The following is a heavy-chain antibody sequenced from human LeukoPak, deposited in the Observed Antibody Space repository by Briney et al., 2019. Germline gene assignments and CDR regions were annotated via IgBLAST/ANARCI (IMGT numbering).Heavy chain of an antibody. Sequence: SGPTLVNPTQTLTLTCTFSGFSLSTSRVGVGWIRQPPGKGLEWIGSIYHSGSTYYNPSLKSRVTISVDTSKNQLSLKLSSMTAADTAVYYCASPSIAVAPHQALDAFDIWGQGTMVTVSS. V-gene: IGHV4-38-2*02. CDR2: IYHSGST. CDR1: GFSLSTSRV. CDR3: ASPSIAVAPHQALDAFDI. D-gene: IGHD6-19*01. J-gene: IGHJ3*02.